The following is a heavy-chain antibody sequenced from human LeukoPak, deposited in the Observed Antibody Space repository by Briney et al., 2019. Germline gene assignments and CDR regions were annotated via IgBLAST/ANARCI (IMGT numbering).Heavy chain of an antibody. CDR1: GFTFGSNS. CDR2: ISSSSSYI. J-gene: IGHJ6*03. Sequence: NPGGSLRLSCAASGFTFGSNSMNWVRQAPGEGLEWVSSISSSSSYIYYADSVKGRFTISRDNAKNSLYLQMNSLRAEDTAVYYCARGGRGYCSSTSCYTNYYYYMDVWGKGTTVTVSS. CDR3: ARGGRGYCSSTSCYTNYYYYMDV. D-gene: IGHD2-2*02. V-gene: IGHV3-21*01.